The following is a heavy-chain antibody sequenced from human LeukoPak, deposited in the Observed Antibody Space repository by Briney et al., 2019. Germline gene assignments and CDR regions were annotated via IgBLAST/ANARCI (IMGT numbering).Heavy chain of an antibody. CDR1: GFTFSNYE. V-gene: IGHV3-48*01. Sequence: GGSLRLSCAASGFTFSNYEMNWVRQAPGKGLEWVAYISSSSSLIYYAGSVKGRFTVSRDSAKRSLYLQMNSLRAEDTAVYYCARDGNRDGDMDVWGKGTTVTVSS. J-gene: IGHJ6*03. CDR3: ARDGNRDGDMDV. D-gene: IGHD1-1*01. CDR2: ISSSSSLI.